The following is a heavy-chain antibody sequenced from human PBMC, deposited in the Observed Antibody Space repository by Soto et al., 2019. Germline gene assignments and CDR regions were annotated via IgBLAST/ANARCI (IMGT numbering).Heavy chain of an antibody. V-gene: IGHV1-3*01. CDR3: AREDIVATFFDY. CDR1: GYTFTSYA. J-gene: IGHJ4*02. Sequence: QVQLVQSGAEVKKPGASVKVSCKASGYTFTSYAMHWVRQAPGQRLEWMGWINAGNGNTKYSQKFQGRVTITRDTSASTAYMELSSLRSEDTAVYYCAREDIVATFFDYWGQGTLVTVSS. CDR2: INAGNGNT. D-gene: IGHD5-12*01.